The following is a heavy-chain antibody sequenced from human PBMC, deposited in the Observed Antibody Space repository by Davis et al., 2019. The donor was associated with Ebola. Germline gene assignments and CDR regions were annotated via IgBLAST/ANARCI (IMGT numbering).Heavy chain of an antibody. CDR2: INPNSGGT. J-gene: IGHJ6*03. Sequence: ASVKVSCKASGYIFTGYYIHWVRQAPGQGPEWMGWINPNSGGTNYAQKFQGRVTMTRDTSNSTAYMELSRLRSDDTAVYYCARSPPHHYNYHMDVWGKGTTVTVSS. V-gene: IGHV1-2*02. CDR3: ARSPPHHYNYHMDV. CDR1: GYIFTGYY.